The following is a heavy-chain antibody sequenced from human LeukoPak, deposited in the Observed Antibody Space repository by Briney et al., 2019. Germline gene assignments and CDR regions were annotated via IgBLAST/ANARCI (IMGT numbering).Heavy chain of an antibody. J-gene: IGHJ4*02. Sequence: ASVKVSCRASGFTFTSYGITWVRQAPGQGLEWMGWISAYNGNTNYAQKLQGRVTMTTDTSTSTAHMELRSLRSDDTAVYYCARDSGMVRGTVDYWGQGTLVTVSS. CDR3: ARDSGMVRGTVDY. V-gene: IGHV1-18*01. CDR1: GFTFTSYG. CDR2: ISAYNGNT. D-gene: IGHD3-10*01.